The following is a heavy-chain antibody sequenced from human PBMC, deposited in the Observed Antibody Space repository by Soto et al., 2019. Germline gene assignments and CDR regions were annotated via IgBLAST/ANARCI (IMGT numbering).Heavy chain of an antibody. CDR1: GGTFSSYA. CDR2: IIPIFGTA. J-gene: IGHJ4*02. CDR3: ARVPPRREGAVVPAASVDY. V-gene: IGHV1-69*01. D-gene: IGHD2-2*01. Sequence: QVQLVQSGAEVKKPGSSVKVSCKASGGTFSSYAISWLRQAPGQGLEWMGGIIPIFGTANYAQKFQARVTMISDESTRTAYMELSSLRSEDTAVYYCARVPPRREGAVVPAASVDYWGQGTLVTVSS.